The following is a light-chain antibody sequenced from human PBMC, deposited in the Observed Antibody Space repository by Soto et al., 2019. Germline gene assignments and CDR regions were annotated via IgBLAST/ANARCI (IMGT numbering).Light chain of an antibody. CDR2: EVS. CDR1: QSLVYSDGNTY. V-gene: IGKV2-30*01. J-gene: IGKJ1*01. CDR3: MQGTHFPPWS. Sequence: DVVMTQSPLSLPVTLGQPASISCRSSQSLVYSDGNTYLHWFQQRPGQPPRRLIYEVSNRDSGVPDRFSGSGSGTDFTLKISWVEAEDVGVYYCMQGTHFPPWSFGQGTKVEIK.